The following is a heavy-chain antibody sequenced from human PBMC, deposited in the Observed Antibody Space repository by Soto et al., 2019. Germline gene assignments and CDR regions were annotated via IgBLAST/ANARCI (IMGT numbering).Heavy chain of an antibody. Sequence: QVHLVQSGAEVKKHGASVKVSCTGSGYAFTTYGITWVRQAPGQGLEWMGWISAQNGNTNYAQKLQGRVTVTRDTSTSTADMELRSLRSDDTAVYYCARGRYGEYWGQGALVTVSS. V-gene: IGHV1-18*01. D-gene: IGHD3-10*01. J-gene: IGHJ4*02. CDR1: GYAFTTYG. CDR2: ISAQNGNT. CDR3: ARGRYGEY.